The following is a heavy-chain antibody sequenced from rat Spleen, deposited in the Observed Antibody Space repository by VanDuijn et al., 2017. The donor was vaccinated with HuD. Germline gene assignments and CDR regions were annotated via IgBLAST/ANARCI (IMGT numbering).Heavy chain of an antibody. CDR1: GFSLTNYG. D-gene: IGHD1-11*01. J-gene: IGHJ4*01. Sequence: QVQLKESGPGLVQPSQTLSLTCTVSGFSLTNYGVSWVRQPPGKSLVWMGTIWAGGGTSYNSAVQSRLSISRDTSKNQVFLKMNSLQPEDTGTYYCARHLRVASGVMDGWGQGASVTVSS. V-gene: IGHV2-72*01. CDR2: IWAGGGT. CDR3: ARHLRVASGVMDG.